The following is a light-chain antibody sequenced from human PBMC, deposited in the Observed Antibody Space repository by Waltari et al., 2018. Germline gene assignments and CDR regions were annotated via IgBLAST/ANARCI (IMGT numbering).Light chain of an antibody. CDR1: QGISID. Sequence: DIQMTQSPSSPSASVGDRVTITCRASQGISIDLAWYQQKPGKAPKVLISGASTLQFGVPSRFSGSGSGTDFTLTISGLQPDDFATYYCQKYDSAPQTFGQGTKVEIK. V-gene: IGKV1-27*01. J-gene: IGKJ1*01. CDR2: GAS. CDR3: QKYDSAPQT.